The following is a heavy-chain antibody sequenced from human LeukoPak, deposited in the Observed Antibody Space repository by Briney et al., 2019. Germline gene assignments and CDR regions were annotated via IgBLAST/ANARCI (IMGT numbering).Heavy chain of an antibody. CDR2: ISSSSSSK. Sequence: GGSLRLSCAASGFTFSKYTMNWVRQAPGKGLEWVSYISSSSSSKYYADSVKGRFTISRDNAKNSLYLQMNSLRADDTAVYYCARGVYAFDVWGQGTMVTVSS. V-gene: IGHV3-48*01. J-gene: IGHJ3*01. CDR3: ARGVYAFDV. CDR1: GFTFSKYT. D-gene: IGHD6-6*01.